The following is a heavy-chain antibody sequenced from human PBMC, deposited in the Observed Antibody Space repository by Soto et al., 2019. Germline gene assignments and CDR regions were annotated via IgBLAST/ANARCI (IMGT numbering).Heavy chain of an antibody. J-gene: IGHJ5*02. CDR1: GGSISSGDYY. CDR2: IYYSGST. Sequence: PSETLSLTCTVSGGSISSGDYYWSWIRQPPGKGLEWIGYIYYSGSTYYNPSLKSRVTISVDTSKNQFSLKLSSVTAADTAVYYCASGRHDSSGFTSGWFDPWGQGTLVTVSS. V-gene: IGHV4-30-4*01. CDR3: ASGRHDSSGFTSGWFDP. D-gene: IGHD3-22*01.